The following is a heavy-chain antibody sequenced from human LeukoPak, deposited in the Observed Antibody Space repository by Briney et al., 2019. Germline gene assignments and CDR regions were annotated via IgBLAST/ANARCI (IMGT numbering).Heavy chain of an antibody. V-gene: IGHV4-38-2*02. D-gene: IGHD2-21*02. Sequence: SETLSPTCTVSGYSISSGYYWGWIRQPPGKGLEWIGRIYTSGSTNYNPSLKSRVTISLDTSQNQFSLKLSSVTAADTAVYYCARGGYCGGDCYFYYWGQGTLVTVSS. CDR3: ARGGYCGGDCYFYY. CDR1: GYSISSGYY. CDR2: IYTSGST. J-gene: IGHJ4*02.